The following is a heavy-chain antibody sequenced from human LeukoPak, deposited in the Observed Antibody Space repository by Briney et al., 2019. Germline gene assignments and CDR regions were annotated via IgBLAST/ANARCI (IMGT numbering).Heavy chain of an antibody. Sequence: PGGSLRLSCAASGFTFSSYWMSWVRQAPGKGLEWVANIKQDGSEKYYVDSVKGRFTISRDNAKNSLYLQMNSLRAEDTAVYYCARLAKNYDFWSGYLPTPNYYYYYYMDVWGKGTTVTVSS. D-gene: IGHD3-3*01. CDR3: ARLAKNYDFWSGYLPTPNYYYYYYMDV. CDR2: IKQDGSEK. CDR1: GFTFSSYW. V-gene: IGHV3-7*01. J-gene: IGHJ6*03.